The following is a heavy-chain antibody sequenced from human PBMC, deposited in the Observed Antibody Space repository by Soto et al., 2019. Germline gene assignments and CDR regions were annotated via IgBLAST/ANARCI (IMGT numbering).Heavy chain of an antibody. D-gene: IGHD3-16*01. CDR1: GTTSTDYV. CDR3: VKDMAPGGADV. V-gene: IGHV3-9*02. CDR2: VLGDNGQI. J-gene: IGHJ6*02. Sequence: SLRLSCAVSGTTSTDYVMHWVRQAPGKGLEWVSGVLGDNGQIGYADSVKGRFTSSRDNARHFLYLQMNSLTVEDTALYYCVKDMAPGGADVWGQGTAVTVSS.